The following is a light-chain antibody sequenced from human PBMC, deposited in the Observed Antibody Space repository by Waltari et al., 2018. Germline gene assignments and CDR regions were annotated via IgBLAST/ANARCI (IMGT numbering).Light chain of an antibody. CDR2: GAS. Sequence: EIVMTQSPDTLSVSPGERATLSCRASQNIGKNLAWYQQKPGQAPRLLIYGASRTAIGIPDRFSGSGSGTEFTLTISSLQAEDFAVYLCHQYNSWPPYTFGQGTKLEIK. J-gene: IGKJ2*01. V-gene: IGKV3-15*01. CDR3: HQYNSWPPYT. CDR1: QNIGKN.